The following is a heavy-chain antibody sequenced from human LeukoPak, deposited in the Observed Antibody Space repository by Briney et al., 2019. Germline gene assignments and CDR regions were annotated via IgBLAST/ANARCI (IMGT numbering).Heavy chain of an antibody. D-gene: IGHD3-10*01. J-gene: IGHJ5*02. V-gene: IGHV3-53*01. CDR2: IYSGGST. Sequence: QSGGSLRPSCAASGFTVSSNYMNWVRQAPGKGLEWVSVIYSGGSTYYADSVKGRLTISRDNSKNTLYLQMNSLRAEDTAVYYCARDRDANWFDPWGQGTLVTVSS. CDR1: GFTVSSNY. CDR3: ARDRDANWFDP.